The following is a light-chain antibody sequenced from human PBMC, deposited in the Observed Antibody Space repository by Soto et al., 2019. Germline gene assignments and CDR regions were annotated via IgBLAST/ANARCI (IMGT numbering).Light chain of an antibody. CDR1: SSDVGGYNY. Sequence: QSALTQPASVSGSPGQSITISCTGTSSDVGGYNYVSWYQQHPGKAPKLMIYDVSNRPSGVSNRFSGSKSGNTASLTISGLQAEDEDDYYCSSYTSSSTQVFGTGTKVTVL. CDR2: DVS. V-gene: IGLV2-14*01. J-gene: IGLJ1*01. CDR3: SSYTSSSTQV.